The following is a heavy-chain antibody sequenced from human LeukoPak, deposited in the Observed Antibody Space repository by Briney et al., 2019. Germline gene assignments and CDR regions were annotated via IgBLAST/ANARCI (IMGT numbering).Heavy chain of an antibody. CDR3: ASSPIGSTNGVCHFFDY. J-gene: IGHJ4*02. CDR1: GYTFTVYY. CDR2: INPNSDGT. Sequence: GASVTVSCNASGYTFTVYYMHWVRQAPGQGLEWMGWINPNSDGTSRVTMTRDTSISTAYMEPSRLRSDDTAVYYCASSPIGSTNGVCHFFDYWGQGTLVTVSS. D-gene: IGHD2-8*01. V-gene: IGHV1-2*02.